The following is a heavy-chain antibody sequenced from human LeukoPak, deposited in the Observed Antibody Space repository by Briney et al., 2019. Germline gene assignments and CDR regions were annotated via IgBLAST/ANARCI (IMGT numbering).Heavy chain of an antibody. CDR1: GGSFSGYY. D-gene: IGHD3-10*01. V-gene: IGHV4-34*01. CDR3: AGGRLITIVRGVQGYYYYGMDV. CDR2: INHSGST. Sequence: PSETLSLTCAVYGGSFSGYYWSWIRQPPGKGLEWIGEINHSGSTNYNPSLKSRVTISVDTSKNQFSLKLSSVTAADTAVYYCAGGRLITIVRGVQGYYYYGMDVWGQGTTVTVSS. J-gene: IGHJ6*02.